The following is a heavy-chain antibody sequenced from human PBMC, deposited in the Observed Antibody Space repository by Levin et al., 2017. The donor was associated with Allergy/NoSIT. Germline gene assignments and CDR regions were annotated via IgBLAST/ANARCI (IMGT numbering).Heavy chain of an antibody. CDR1: VGSIRSGGYS. J-gene: IGHJ4*02. CDR2: IYLSGST. Sequence: SQTLSLTCAVSVGSIRSGGYSWSWIRQPPGKGLEWIGNIYLSGSTNDNPSLKSRVTMSVDRSKNQFSLKLSYVTAADTAVYYCARVAGYSYGYYFDYWGPGTLVTVSS. V-gene: IGHV4-30-2*01. D-gene: IGHD5-18*01. CDR3: ARVAGYSYGYYFDY.